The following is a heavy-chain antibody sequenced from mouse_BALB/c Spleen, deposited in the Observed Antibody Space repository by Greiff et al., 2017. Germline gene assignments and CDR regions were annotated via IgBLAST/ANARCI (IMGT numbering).Heavy chain of an antibody. V-gene: IGHV1-4*02. CDR1: GYTFTSYT. CDR3: ARRELYDGYYWYFDV. Sequence: VQLQQSAAELARPGASVKMSCKASGYTFTSYTMHWVKQRPGQGLEWIGYINPSSGYTEYNQKFKDKTTLTADKSSSTAYMQLSSLTSEDSAVYYCARRELYDGYYWYFDVWGAGTTVTVSS. CDR2: INPSSGYT. D-gene: IGHD2-3*01. J-gene: IGHJ1*01.